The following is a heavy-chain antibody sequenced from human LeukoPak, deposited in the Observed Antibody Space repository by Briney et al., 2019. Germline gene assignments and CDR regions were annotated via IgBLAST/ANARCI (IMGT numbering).Heavy chain of an antibody. CDR2: ISYDGSNK. CDR3: AKYDVAGTRTDY. J-gene: IGHJ4*02. D-gene: IGHD6-19*01. V-gene: IGHV3-30*18. CDR1: GFTFGSYG. Sequence: PGVSLRLSCAASGFTFGSYGMHWVRQAPGKGLEWVAVISYDGSNKYYADSVKGRFTISRDNSKNTLYLQMNSLRAEDTAVYYCAKYDVAGTRTDYWGQGTLVTVSS.